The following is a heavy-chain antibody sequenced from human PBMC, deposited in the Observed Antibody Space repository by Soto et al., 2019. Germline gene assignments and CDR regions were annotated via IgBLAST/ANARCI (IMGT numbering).Heavy chain of an antibody. CDR2: IYYSGST. V-gene: IGHV4-39*01. CDR3: ATGYSSSSGGAFDI. D-gene: IGHD6-13*01. Sequence: QLQLQESGPGLVKPSETLSLTCTVSGGSISSSSYYWGWIRQPPGKGLEWIGSIYYSGSTYYNPSLKSRVTISVDTSKNQFSLKLSSVTAADTAVYYCATGYSSSSGGAFDIWGQGTMVTVSS. J-gene: IGHJ3*02. CDR1: GGSISSSSYY.